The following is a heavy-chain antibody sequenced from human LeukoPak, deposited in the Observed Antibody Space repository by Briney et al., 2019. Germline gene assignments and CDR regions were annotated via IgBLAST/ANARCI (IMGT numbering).Heavy chain of an antibody. CDR1: GFTFSSYG. J-gene: IGHJ3*02. Sequence: GGSLRLSCAASGFTFSSYGMHWVRQAPGKGLEWVAVIWYDGSDEYYTDSVKGRFTIFRDNPKNTLYLQMNSLRAEDTAIYYCARAGDAFDIWGQGTMVTVSS. V-gene: IGHV3-33*01. CDR2: IWYDGSDE. CDR3: ARAGDAFDI.